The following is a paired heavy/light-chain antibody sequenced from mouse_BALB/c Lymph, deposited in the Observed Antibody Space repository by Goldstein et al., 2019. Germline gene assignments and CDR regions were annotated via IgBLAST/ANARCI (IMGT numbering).Light chain of an antibody. CDR1: DHINNW. J-gene: IGKJ2*01. CDR2: GAT. V-gene: IGKV13-85*01. CDR3: QQYWSTPYT. Sequence: DIQMTQSSSYLSVSLGGRVTITCKASDHINNWLAWYQQKPGNAPRLLISGATSLETGVPSRFSGSGSGKDYTLSITSLQTEDVATYYCQQYWSTPYTFGGGTKLEIK.
Heavy chain of an antibody. CDR2: ISYSGST. Sequence: DVQLQESGPGLVKPSQSLSLTCTVTGYSITSDYAWNWIRQFPGNKLEWMGYISYSGSTSYNPSLKSRISITRDTSKNQFFLQLNSVTTEDTATYYCARGLNWVFAYWGQGTLVTVSA. J-gene: IGHJ3*01. V-gene: IGHV3-2*02. CDR1: GYSITSDYA. D-gene: IGHD4-1*01. CDR3: ARGLNWVFAY.